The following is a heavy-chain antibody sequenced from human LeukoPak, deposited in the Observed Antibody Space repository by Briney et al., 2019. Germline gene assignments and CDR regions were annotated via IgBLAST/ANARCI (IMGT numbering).Heavy chain of an antibody. V-gene: IGHV3-7*01. J-gene: IGHJ5*02. CDR3: AKKSGSWYNWFDP. CDR2: IKQDGSEK. Sequence: GGSLRLSCAASGFTFDDYGMSWVRQAPGKGLEWVANIKQDGSEKYYVDSVKGRFTISRDNAKNSLYLQMNSLRAEDTAVYYCAKKSGSWYNWFDPWGQGTLVTVSS. CDR1: GFTFDDYG. D-gene: IGHD6-13*01.